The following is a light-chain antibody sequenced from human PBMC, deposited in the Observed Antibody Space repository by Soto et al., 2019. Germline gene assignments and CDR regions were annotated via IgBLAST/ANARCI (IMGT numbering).Light chain of an antibody. V-gene: IGLV2-18*02. Sequence: QSVLTQPPSVSGSPGQSVAISCTGTSSDVGSSNGVSWYQQPPGTAPKLMIYDVSNRPSGVPDRFSGSKPGNTASLTISGLQAEDEADYYCSSYTSSNTYVFGTGTKVTVL. J-gene: IGLJ1*01. CDR3: SSYTSSNTYV. CDR2: DVS. CDR1: SSDVGSSNG.